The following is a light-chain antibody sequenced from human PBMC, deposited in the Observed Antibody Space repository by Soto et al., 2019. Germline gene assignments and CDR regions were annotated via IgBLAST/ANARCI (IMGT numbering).Light chain of an antibody. V-gene: IGLV1-40*01. CDR1: SSNIGAGYD. CDR3: QSYDSSLSAYV. Sequence: QSVLTQPPSVSGAPGQRVTISCTGSSSNIGAGYDVHWYQHLPGTAPKFLIYANSNRPSGVPDRSSGSKSGTSASLAITGLQAEDEADYYCQSYDSSLSAYVFGSGTKVTVL. CDR2: ANS. J-gene: IGLJ1*01.